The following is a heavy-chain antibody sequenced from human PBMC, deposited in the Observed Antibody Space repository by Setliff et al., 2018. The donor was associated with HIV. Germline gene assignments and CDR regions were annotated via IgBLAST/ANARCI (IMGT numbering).Heavy chain of an antibody. V-gene: IGHV4-4*08. CDR1: GCSISTYY. Sequence: PSETLSLTCTVSGCSISTYYWNWIRQPPGKGLEWIGYIYRSGSTNYNPSLKSRVTISVDTSKNQLSLKLSSVTAADTAVYYCARAGRGSGRYVYSFDYWGQGSLVTVSS. CDR3: ARAGRGSGRYVYSFDY. D-gene: IGHD1-26*01. CDR2: IYRSGST. J-gene: IGHJ4*02.